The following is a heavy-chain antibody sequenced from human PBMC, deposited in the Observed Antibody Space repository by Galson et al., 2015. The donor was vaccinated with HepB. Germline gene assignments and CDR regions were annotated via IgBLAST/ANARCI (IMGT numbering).Heavy chain of an antibody. CDR2: IYPGDSDT. V-gene: IGHV5-51*01. Sequence: QSGAEVKKPGESLKISCRASGYNFPNFWIAWVRQAPGKGLEWMGIIYPGDSDTRYSPSFQGQVTISADKSITTAYLQWSSLKASDTAIYYCARHRGSTSGWYEDYWGQGTLVTVSS. D-gene: IGHD6-19*01. CDR1: GYNFPNFW. J-gene: IGHJ4*02. CDR3: ARHRGSTSGWYEDY.